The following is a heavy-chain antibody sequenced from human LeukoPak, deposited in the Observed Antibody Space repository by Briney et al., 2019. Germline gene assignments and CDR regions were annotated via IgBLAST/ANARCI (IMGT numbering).Heavy chain of an antibody. CDR2: ISSSSSYI. D-gene: IGHD6-19*01. CDR3: AKYSSGWYRYYYYYMDV. CDR1: GFTFSSYS. Sequence: GGSLRLSYAASGFTFSSYSMNWVRQAPGKGLEWVSSISSSSSYIHYADSVKGRFTISRDNAKNSLYLQMNSLRAEDTAVYYCAKYSSGWYRYYYYYMDVWGKGTTVTISS. V-gene: IGHV3-21*01. J-gene: IGHJ6*03.